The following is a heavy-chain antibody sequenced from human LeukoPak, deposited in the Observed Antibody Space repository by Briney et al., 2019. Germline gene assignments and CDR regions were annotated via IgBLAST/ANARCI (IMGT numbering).Heavy chain of an antibody. CDR3: ARAGGYCSGGSCYRGYSWFDP. V-gene: IGHV3-33*01. Sequence: GGSMRLSCAASGFTFSSSGMHWVRQAPGKGLEWVAVILYNGSNKYYADSVKGRFTISRDNSKNTLYLQMNSLRVEDTAVYYCARAGGYCSGGSCYRGYSWFDPWGQGTLVTVSS. J-gene: IGHJ5*02. D-gene: IGHD2-15*01. CDR2: ILYNGSNK. CDR1: GFTFSSSG.